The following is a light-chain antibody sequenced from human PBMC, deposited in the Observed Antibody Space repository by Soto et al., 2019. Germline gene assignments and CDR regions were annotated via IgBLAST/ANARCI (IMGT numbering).Light chain of an antibody. Sequence: QSALTQPASVSGPPGQSITISCTGTSSDVGGYNYVSWYQQHPGKAPKLMIYEVSNRPSGVSNRFSGSKSGNTASLTISGLQAEDEADYYCSSYTSSSTPVFGGGTQLTVL. CDR1: SSDVGGYNY. CDR2: EVS. V-gene: IGLV2-14*01. CDR3: SSYTSSSTPV. J-gene: IGLJ2*01.